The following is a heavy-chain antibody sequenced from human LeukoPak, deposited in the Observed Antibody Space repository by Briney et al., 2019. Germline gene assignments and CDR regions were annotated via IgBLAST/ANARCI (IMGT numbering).Heavy chain of an antibody. Sequence: GGSLRLSCAASGFTFSDYCMSWIRQAPGKGLEWVAYISSSSSYTNYADSVKGRFTISRDNAKNSLYLQMNSLRAEDTAVYYCARSTGYSYGYRLDYWGQGTLVTVSS. D-gene: IGHD5-18*01. CDR3: ARSTGYSYGYRLDY. J-gene: IGHJ4*02. V-gene: IGHV3-11*06. CDR1: GFTFSDYC. CDR2: ISSSSSYT.